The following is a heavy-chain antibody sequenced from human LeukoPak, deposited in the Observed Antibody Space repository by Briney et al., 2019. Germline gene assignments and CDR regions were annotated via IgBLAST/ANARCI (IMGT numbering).Heavy chain of an antibody. CDR1: GGTFSSYT. CDR2: IIPILGIA. V-gene: IGHV1-69*04. D-gene: IGHD1-26*01. Sequence: GSSVKVSCKASGGTFSSYTISWVRQAPGQGLEWMGRIIPILGIANYAQKFQGRVTITADKTTGTAYMELSSLRSEDTAVYYCARDEVGANGVDYWGQGTLVTVSS. CDR3: ARDEVGANGVDY. J-gene: IGHJ4*02.